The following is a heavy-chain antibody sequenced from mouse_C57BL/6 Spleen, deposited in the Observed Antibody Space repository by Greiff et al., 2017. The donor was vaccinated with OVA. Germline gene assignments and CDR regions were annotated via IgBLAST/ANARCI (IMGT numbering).Heavy chain of an antibody. D-gene: IGHD1-1*01. CDR2: IDPSDSYT. Sequence: QVQLQQSGAELVMPGASVKLSCKASGYTFTSYWMHWVKQRPGQGLEWIGEIDPSDSYTNYNQKFKGKSTLTVDKSSSTAYMQLSSLTSEDSAVYDFARYYGSEDYFDYWGQGTTLTVSS. CDR1: GYTFTSYW. V-gene: IGHV1-69*01. J-gene: IGHJ2*01. CDR3: ARYYGSEDYFDY.